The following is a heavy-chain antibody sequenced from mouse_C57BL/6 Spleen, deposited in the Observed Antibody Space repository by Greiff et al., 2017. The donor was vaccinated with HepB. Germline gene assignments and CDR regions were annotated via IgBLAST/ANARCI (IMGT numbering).Heavy chain of an antibody. CDR3: AREDYCSSQTDWYFDV. CDR2: ISYDGSN. Sequence: EVKLMESGPGLVKPSQSLSLTCSVTGYSITSGYYWNWIRQFPGNKLEWMGYISYDGSNNYNPSLKNLISITRDTSTNQFFLKLNSVTTEDTATYYCAREDYCSSQTDWYFDVWGTGTTVTVSS. CDR1: GYSITSGYY. D-gene: IGHD1-1*01. V-gene: IGHV3-6*01. J-gene: IGHJ1*03.